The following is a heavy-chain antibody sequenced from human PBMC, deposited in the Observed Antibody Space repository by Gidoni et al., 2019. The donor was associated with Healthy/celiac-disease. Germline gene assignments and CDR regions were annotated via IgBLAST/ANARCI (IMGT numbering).Heavy chain of an antibody. Sequence: EVQLVESGGGLVQLGRSLRLSCAASGFTFDDSAMHWVRQAPGKGLEWVSGSSWNSGSIGYADSVKGRFTISRDNAKNSLYLQMNSLRAEDTALYYCAKGPNMVRGVYYFDYWGQGTLVTVSS. CDR1: GFTFDDSA. J-gene: IGHJ4*02. CDR3: AKGPNMVRGVYYFDY. V-gene: IGHV3-9*01. CDR2: SSWNSGSI. D-gene: IGHD3-10*01.